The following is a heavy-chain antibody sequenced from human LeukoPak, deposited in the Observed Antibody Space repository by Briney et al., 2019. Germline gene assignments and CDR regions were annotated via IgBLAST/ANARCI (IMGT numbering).Heavy chain of an antibody. CDR2: ISSSSSYI. Sequence: GGSLRLSCAASGFTFSSYSMNWVRQAPGKGLEWVSSISSSSSYIYYADSVKGRFTISRDNSKNTLYLQMNSLRAEDTAVYYCAKDPLNTLMVSPTFDYWGQGTLVTVSS. CDR3: AKDPLNTLMVSPTFDY. CDR1: GFTFSSYS. J-gene: IGHJ4*02. D-gene: IGHD5-18*01. V-gene: IGHV3-21*01.